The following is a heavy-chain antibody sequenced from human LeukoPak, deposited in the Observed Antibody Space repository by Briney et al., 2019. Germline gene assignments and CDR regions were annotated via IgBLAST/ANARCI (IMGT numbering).Heavy chain of an antibody. V-gene: IGHV3-43*02. Sequence: GGSLRPSCAAPGFIFDNYAIHWVRQAPGKGLEWVSLISGDGGSTFYADSVRGRFTISRDNTRKSLSLQISSLRSEDTALYYCARESETSGWYDYWGQGTLVTVSS. CDR1: GFIFDNYA. D-gene: IGHD6-19*01. CDR2: ISGDGGST. J-gene: IGHJ4*02. CDR3: ARESETSGWYDY.